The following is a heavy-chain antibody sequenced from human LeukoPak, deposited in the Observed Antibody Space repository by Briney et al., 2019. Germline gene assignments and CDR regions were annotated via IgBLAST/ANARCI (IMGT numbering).Heavy chain of an antibody. D-gene: IGHD1-26*01. Sequence: ASVKVSCKASGYTFTGYYMHWVRQAPGQGLEWMGWINPNSGGTNYAQKFQGRVTMTRDTSISTAYMELSRLRSDDAAVYYCACPGKTLVGFDYWGQGTLVTVSS. CDR1: GYTFTGYY. CDR2: INPNSGGT. J-gene: IGHJ4*02. V-gene: IGHV1-2*02. CDR3: ACPGKTLVGFDY.